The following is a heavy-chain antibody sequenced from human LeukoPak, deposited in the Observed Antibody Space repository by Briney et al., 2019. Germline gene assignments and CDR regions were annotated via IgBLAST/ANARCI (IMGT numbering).Heavy chain of an antibody. CDR1: GFTFSSYS. V-gene: IGHV3-48*01. Sequence: GGSLRLSCAASGFTFSSYSMNWVRQAPGKGLEWVSYISSSSSTIYYADSVKGRFTISRDNAKNSQYLQMNSLRAEDTAVYYCAGPAAPFDYWGQGTLVTVSS. CDR2: ISSSSSTI. CDR3: AGPAAPFDY. D-gene: IGHD2-2*01. J-gene: IGHJ4*02.